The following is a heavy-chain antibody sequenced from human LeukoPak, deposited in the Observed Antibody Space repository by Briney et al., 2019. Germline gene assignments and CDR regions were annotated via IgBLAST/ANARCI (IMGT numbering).Heavy chain of an antibody. CDR3: ARDCGSVVGRPSWLDY. CDR2: IYYSGST. Sequence: SETLSLTCTVSGGSISSYYWSWIRQPAGKGLEWIGYIYYSGSTYHNSSLKSRVTISIDTSKNQFSLKLSSVSAADAAVYFCARDCGSVVGRPSWLDYWGQGTLVTVSS. V-gene: IGHV4-59*06. D-gene: IGHD2-2*01. CDR1: GGSISSYY. J-gene: IGHJ4*02.